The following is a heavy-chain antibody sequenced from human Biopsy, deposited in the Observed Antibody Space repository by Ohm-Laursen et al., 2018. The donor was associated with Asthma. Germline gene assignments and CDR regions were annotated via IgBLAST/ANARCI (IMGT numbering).Heavy chain of an antibody. CDR3: ARGDSSNWSHYYFDY. V-gene: IGHV3-53*01. D-gene: IGHD3-22*01. CDR2: IYSGGTS. Sequence: SLRLSCAASGFAVSRDYMFWVRQAPGKGLEWVPVIYSGGTSHTADSVRGRFTTSRDYSKNTLYLQMHSLRAEDTAVYYCARGDSSNWSHYYFDYWGQGTLVTVSS. CDR1: GFAVSRDY. J-gene: IGHJ4*02.